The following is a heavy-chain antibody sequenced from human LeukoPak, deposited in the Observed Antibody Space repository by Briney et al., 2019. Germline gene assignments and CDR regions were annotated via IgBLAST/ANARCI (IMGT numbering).Heavy chain of an antibody. Sequence: PGGSLRLSCAASGFTFSDYYMSWIRQTPGRGLEWVSSISSSSTYIYYADSVKGRFIIVRDNAKNSLYLQMSSLRAEDTAVYYCARDLRQWLVPATFDFWGQGTLVSVSS. CDR3: ARDLRQWLVPATFDF. J-gene: IGHJ4*02. D-gene: IGHD6-19*01. V-gene: IGHV3-11*06. CDR1: GFTFSDYY. CDR2: ISSSSTYI.